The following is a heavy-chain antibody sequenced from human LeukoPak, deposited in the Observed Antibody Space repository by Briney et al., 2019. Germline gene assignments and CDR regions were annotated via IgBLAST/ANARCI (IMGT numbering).Heavy chain of an antibody. CDR3: ARDRRYSGSYPGYYGMDV. Sequence: PGRSLRLSCAASGFTFSSYAMHWVRQAAGKGLEWVAVISYDGSNKYYADSVKGRFTISRDNSKNTLYLQMNSLRAEDTAVYYCARDRRYSGSYPGYYGMDVWGQGTTVTVSS. V-gene: IGHV3-30-3*01. CDR1: GFTFSSYA. CDR2: ISYDGSNK. D-gene: IGHD1-26*01. J-gene: IGHJ6*02.